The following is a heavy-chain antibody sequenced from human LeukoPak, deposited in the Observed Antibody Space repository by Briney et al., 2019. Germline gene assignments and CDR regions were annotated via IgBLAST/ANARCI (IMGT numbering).Heavy chain of an antibody. D-gene: IGHD6-19*01. V-gene: IGHV3-30*18. CDR2: ISWNGGEE. Sequence: GKSLRLSSAASGFTFSDYGMHWLRQAPGKGLEWVAVISWNGGEEHYGNSVRGRFTISRDNSKNMVYLQMNSLRAGDTAVYYCAKEQGYTGWLITGHWGQGALVTVSS. J-gene: IGHJ4*02. CDR1: GFTFSDYG. CDR3: AKEQGYTGWLITGH.